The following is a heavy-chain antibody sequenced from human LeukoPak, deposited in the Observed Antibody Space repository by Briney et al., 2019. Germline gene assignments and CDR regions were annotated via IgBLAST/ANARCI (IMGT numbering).Heavy chain of an antibody. CDR3: ARDRVSINDY. CDR1: GYTFTAYY. J-gene: IGHJ4*02. Sequence: ASVKVSCKTSGYTFTAYYIHWVRQAPGQGLEWMGWINPARGDTKYAQKFQGRVTMTRDTSINTVYMELMSLISDDTAVYYCARDRVSINDYWGQGTLVTVSS. CDR2: INPARGDT. V-gene: IGHV1-2*02.